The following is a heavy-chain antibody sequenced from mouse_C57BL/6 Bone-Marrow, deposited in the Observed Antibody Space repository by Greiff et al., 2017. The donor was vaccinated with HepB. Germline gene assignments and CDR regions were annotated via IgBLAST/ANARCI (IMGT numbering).Heavy chain of an antibody. D-gene: IGHD3-2*02. CDR3: ARDAKAAQATGFAY. J-gene: IGHJ3*01. CDR1: GFTFSDFY. V-gene: IGHV7-1*01. Sequence: EVKLMESGGGLVQSGRSLRLSCATSGFTFSDFYMEWVRQAPGKGLEWIAASRNKANDYTTEYSASVKGRFIVSRDTSQSILYLQMNALRAEDTAIYYCARDAKAAQATGFAYWGQGTLVTVSA. CDR2: SRNKANDYTT.